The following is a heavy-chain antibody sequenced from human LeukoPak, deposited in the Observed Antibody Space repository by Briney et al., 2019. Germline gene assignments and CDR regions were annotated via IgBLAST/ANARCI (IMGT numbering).Heavy chain of an antibody. J-gene: IGHJ4*02. CDR3: ASEYYDSSGYYYVFRVLDY. D-gene: IGHD3-22*01. Sequence: GASVKVSCKASGYTFTSYDINWVRQATGQGLEWMGRIIPILGIANYAQKFQGRVTITADKSTSTAYMELSSLRSEDTAVYYCASEYYDSSGYYYVFRVLDYWGQGTLVTVSS. CDR2: IIPILGIA. V-gene: IGHV1-69*04. CDR1: GYTFTSYD.